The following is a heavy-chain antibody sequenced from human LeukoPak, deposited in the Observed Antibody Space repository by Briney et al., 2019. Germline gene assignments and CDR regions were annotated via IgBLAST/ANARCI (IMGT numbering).Heavy chain of an antibody. Sequence: PGGSLRLSCAASGFTFSSSAMHWVRQAPDKGLEWVAVISYDGSNKYYADSVKGRFTISRDNSKNTLYLQMNSLRAEDTAVYYCARYDSSAPFDYWGQGTLVTVSS. CDR3: ARYDSSAPFDY. D-gene: IGHD3-22*01. CDR2: ISYDGSNK. V-gene: IGHV3-30*04. J-gene: IGHJ4*02. CDR1: GFTFSSSA.